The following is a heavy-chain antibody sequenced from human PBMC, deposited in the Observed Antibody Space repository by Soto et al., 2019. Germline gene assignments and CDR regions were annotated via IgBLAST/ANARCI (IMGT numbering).Heavy chain of an antibody. Sequence: SETLSLTCTVSGASISTYSWTWIRQPPGKGLEWIGCIFSTGSTNYDPSLQSRVTISVDTSKNEFSVKLTSVTAADTAVYFCARGPRYYDSNGYHYGLDYWGRGILVTVSS. CDR2: IFSTGST. J-gene: IGHJ4*02. CDR1: GASISTYS. V-gene: IGHV4-59*01. D-gene: IGHD3-22*01. CDR3: ARGPRYYDSNGYHYGLDY.